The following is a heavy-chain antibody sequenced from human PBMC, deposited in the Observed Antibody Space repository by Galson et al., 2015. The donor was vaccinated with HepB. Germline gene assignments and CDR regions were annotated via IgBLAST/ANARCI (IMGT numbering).Heavy chain of an antibody. CDR1: GFTFSSYG. CDR2: IWYDGSNK. J-gene: IGHJ4*02. Sequence: SLRLSCAASGFTFSSYGMHWVRQAPGKGLEWVAVIWYDGSNKYYADSVKGRFTISRDNSKNTLYLQMNSLRAEDTAVYYCARGPLTIFGVVQTPPDYWGQGTLVTVSS. V-gene: IGHV3-33*01. D-gene: IGHD3-3*01. CDR3: ARGPLTIFGVVQTPPDY.